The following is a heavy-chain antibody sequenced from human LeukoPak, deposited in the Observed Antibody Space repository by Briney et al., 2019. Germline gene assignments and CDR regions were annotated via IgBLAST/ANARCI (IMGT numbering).Heavy chain of an antibody. Sequence: GGSLRLSCAASGFTFDEYGMSWVRHAPGKGLEWVAGISLNGGASVYADSVRGRFTISRDNAKNSISLQMNSLRVEDTALYYCVRSITMFQYWGQGTLVTVSS. CDR3: VRSITMFQY. J-gene: IGHJ1*01. D-gene: IGHD3-10*01. CDR2: ISLNGGAS. V-gene: IGHV3-20*04. CDR1: GFTFDEYG.